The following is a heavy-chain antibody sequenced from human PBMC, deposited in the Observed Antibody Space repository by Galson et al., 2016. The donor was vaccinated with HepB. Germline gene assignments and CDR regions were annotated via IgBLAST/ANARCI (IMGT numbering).Heavy chain of an antibody. CDR1: GDSVTSDITT. V-gene: IGHV6-1*01. J-gene: IGHJ6*02. Sequence: CAISGDSVTSDITTWNWIRQSPSRGLEWLGRTYYRSKWFTDYAVSVEGRITINSDISRNRFSLQLDSVTPDDTAAYFCTRGYMQTGMNVWGQGTPVTVSS. CDR3: TRGYMQTGMNV. CDR2: TYYRSKWFT. D-gene: IGHD5-18*01.